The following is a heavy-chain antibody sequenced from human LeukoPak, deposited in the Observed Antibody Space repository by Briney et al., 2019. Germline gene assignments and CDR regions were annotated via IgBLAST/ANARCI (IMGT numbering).Heavy chain of an antibody. CDR3: ARGGLYYDSSGYYYDPLDY. J-gene: IGHJ4*02. Sequence: SETLSLTCAVYGGSFSGYYWSWIRQPPGKGLEWIGEINHSGSTNYNPSLKSRVTISVDTSKNQFSLKLSSVTAADTAVYYCARGGLYYDSSGYYYDPLDYWGQGTLVTVSS. V-gene: IGHV4-34*01. D-gene: IGHD3-22*01. CDR1: GGSFSGYY. CDR2: INHSGST.